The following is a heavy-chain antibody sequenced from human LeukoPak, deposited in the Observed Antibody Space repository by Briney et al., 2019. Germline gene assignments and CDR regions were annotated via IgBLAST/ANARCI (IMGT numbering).Heavy chain of an antibody. V-gene: IGHV3-48*04. Sequence: GGSLRLSCAASGFTFSGHNMNWVRQAPGKGLEWISFVSISSGTIYYADSVNGRFRISRDDAKSSLDLEMNSLRAEDTAVYYCARAMSTFGGVRNYFDSWGQGTLVTVSS. CDR3: ARAMSTFGGVRNYFDS. CDR1: GFTFSGHN. CDR2: VSISSGTI. J-gene: IGHJ4*02. D-gene: IGHD3-16*01.